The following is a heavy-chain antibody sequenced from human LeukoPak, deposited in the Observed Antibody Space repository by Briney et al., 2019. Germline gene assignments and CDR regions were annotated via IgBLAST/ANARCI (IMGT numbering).Heavy chain of an antibody. CDR2: IYHSGST. CDR1: GYSISSGYY. Sequence: SETLSLTCAVSGYSISSGYYWGWIRPPPGKGLEWIGSIYHSGSTYYNPFLKSRVTISVDTSKNQFSLKLSSVTAADTAVYYCARLPGYYDSSGSAYYFDYWGQGTLVTVSS. V-gene: IGHV4-38-2*01. CDR3: ARLPGYYDSSGSAYYFDY. D-gene: IGHD3-22*01. J-gene: IGHJ4*02.